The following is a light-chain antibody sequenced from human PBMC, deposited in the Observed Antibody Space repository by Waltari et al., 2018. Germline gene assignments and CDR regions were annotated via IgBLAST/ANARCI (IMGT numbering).Light chain of an antibody. V-gene: IGLV2-23*01. J-gene: IGLJ1*01. Sequence: QSALTQPASVSGSPGQSITISCTGTSSDVGSYNLVSWNQQHPGKAPKPMVYEGGKGPAGVSNRFSGSKSGNTASLTISGLQAEDEADYYCCSYAGSSTYVFGTGTKVTVL. CDR1: SSDVGSYNL. CDR3: CSYAGSSTYV. CDR2: EGG.